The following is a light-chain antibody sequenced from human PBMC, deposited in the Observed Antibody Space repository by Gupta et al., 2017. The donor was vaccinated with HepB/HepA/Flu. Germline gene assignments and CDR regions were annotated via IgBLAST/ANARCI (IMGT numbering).Light chain of an antibody. J-gene: IGLJ3*02. CDR3: CSYGGSYTWV. V-gene: IGLV2-11*01. Sequence: QSALTQPRSVSESPGQSVTISCTGTSSDVGAYNYVSWYRHHPGEAPKFMIYDVTKRPSGVPDRFSGSKSGNTASLTISGLQAEDEADYYCCSYGGSYTWVFGGGTKLTVL. CDR2: DVT. CDR1: SSDVGAYNY.